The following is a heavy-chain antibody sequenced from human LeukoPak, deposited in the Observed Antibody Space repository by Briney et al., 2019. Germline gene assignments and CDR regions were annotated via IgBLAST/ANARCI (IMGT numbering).Heavy chain of an antibody. CDR1: GGSISSYY. D-gene: IGHD2-15*01. V-gene: IGHV4-59*08. Sequence: SETLSLTCTVSGGSISSYYWSWIRQPPGKGLEWVGTIYKTGTTYYNPSLKSRVTISVDTSKSQFSLKLRSVTAADTAVYYCARVRGGEFDYWGQGTLVTVSS. CDR3: ARVRGGEFDY. J-gene: IGHJ4*02. CDR2: IYKTGTT.